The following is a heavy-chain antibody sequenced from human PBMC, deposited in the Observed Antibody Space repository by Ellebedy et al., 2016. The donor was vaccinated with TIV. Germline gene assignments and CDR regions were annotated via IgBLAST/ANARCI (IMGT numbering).Heavy chain of an antibody. CDR1: GFTFSSYA. V-gene: IGHV3-30-3*01. CDR2: ISYDGSNK. J-gene: IGHJ6*03. CDR3: ARDSLDYPYYYMDV. Sequence: GESLKISXAASGFTFSSYAMHWVRQAPGKGLEWVAVISYDGSNKFYADSVKGRFTISRDSSKNTLYLQMNSLRAEDTAVYYCARDSLDYPYYYMDVWGEGTTVTVSS.